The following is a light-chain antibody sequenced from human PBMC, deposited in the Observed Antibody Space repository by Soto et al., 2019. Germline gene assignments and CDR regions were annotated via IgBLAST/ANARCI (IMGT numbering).Light chain of an antibody. CDR1: QSFSSN. V-gene: IGKV3-15*01. CDR2: GAS. Sequence: EIVMTQSPANLSVSPGERATLSCRASQSFSSNLAWYQQKPGQAPRLLIYGASTRATGIPARFSGNGSGTEFTLTISSLQSEDFAIYYCQQYDNWSRTFGQGTKVEIK. CDR3: QQYDNWSRT. J-gene: IGKJ1*01.